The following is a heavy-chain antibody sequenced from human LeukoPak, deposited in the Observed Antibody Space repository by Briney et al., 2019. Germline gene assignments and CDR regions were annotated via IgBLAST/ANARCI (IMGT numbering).Heavy chain of an antibody. Sequence: GGSLRLSCVASGFTFSSYGMHWVRQAPGKGLEWVAFIRYDGVNKYYADSVKGRFTISRDNSKNTLYLQMNSLRAEDTTVYYCALNPGGDYFDYWGRGTLVTVSS. CDR1: GFTFSSYG. V-gene: IGHV3-30*02. CDR2: IRYDGVNK. J-gene: IGHJ4*02. D-gene: IGHD1-26*01. CDR3: ALNPGGDYFDY.